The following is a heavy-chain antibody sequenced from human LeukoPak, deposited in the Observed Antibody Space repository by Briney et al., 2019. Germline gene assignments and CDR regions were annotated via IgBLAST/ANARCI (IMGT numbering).Heavy chain of an antibody. CDR1: GYTFTSYD. J-gene: IGHJ4*02. CDR2: MNPNIGNT. D-gene: IGHD1-1*01. Sequence: ASVKVSRKASGYTFTSYDINWVRQATGQGVEWMGWMNPNIGNTGYTQKFQGRVTITSNTSISTAYMELRSLRSEDTAVYYCARRGAGTDYWGQGTLVTVSS. CDR3: ARRGAGTDY. V-gene: IGHV1-8*03.